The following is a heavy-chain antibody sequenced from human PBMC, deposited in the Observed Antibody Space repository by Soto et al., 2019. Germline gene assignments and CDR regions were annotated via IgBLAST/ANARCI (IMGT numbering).Heavy chain of an antibody. CDR1: DYTFTSYG. J-gene: IGHJ4*02. V-gene: IGHV1-18*01. CDR2: ISAYNGNT. CDR3: ARVPPNTMLRGDPYFDY. D-gene: IGHD3-10*01. Sequence: ASVKVSCKASDYTFTSYGISWVRQAPGQGLEWMGWISAYNGNTNYEQKLQGRVTMTTDTSTSTAYMELRSLRSDDTAVYYCARVPPNTMLRGDPYFDYWGQGTLVTVSS.